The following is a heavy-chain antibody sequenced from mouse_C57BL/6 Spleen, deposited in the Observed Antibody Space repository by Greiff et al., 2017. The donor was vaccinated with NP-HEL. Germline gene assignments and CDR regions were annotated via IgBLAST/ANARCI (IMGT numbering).Heavy chain of an antibody. J-gene: IGHJ4*01. Sequence: QVQLQQPGAELVRPGTSVKLSCKASGYTFTSYWMHWVKQRPGQGLEWIGVIDPSDSYTNYNQKFKGKATLTVDTSSSTAYMQLSSLTSEDSAVYYCARGGQHGNYEGYAMDYWGQGTSVTVSS. V-gene: IGHV1-59*01. D-gene: IGHD2-1*01. CDR3: ARGGQHGNYEGYAMDY. CDR1: GYTFTSYW. CDR2: IDPSDSYT.